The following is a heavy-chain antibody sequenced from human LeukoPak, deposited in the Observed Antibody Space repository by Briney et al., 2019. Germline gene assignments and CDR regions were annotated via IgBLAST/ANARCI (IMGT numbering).Heavy chain of an antibody. CDR1: GFTVSNNH. CDR2: IYSDDTT. J-gene: IGHJ4*02. Sequence: GGSLRLSCAASGFTVSNNHMSWVRQAPGKGLEWVSVIYSDDTTNYADSVKGRFTISRDNSKNTLYLQMNSLRAEDTAVYYCARDPDLYCSSTSCYTYWGQGTLVTVSS. D-gene: IGHD2-2*02. CDR3: ARDPDLYCSSTSCYTY. V-gene: IGHV3-66*01.